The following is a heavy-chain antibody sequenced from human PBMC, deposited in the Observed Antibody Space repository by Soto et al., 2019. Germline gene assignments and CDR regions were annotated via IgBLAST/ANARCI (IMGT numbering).Heavy chain of an antibody. V-gene: IGHV3-64D*06. CDR1: GSTFSIHV. CDR3: VKDLLVDTGLSGDFYYGMDV. Sequence: EVQLVESGGGLVQPGGSLRLSCSASGSTFSIHVMHWVRQAPGKGLEYVSGISSNGGITYNADSVKGRFTISRDNSKNTLYLQMSSLRAEDTAVYYCVKDLLVDTGLSGDFYYGMDVWGQGTTVTVSS. D-gene: IGHD5-18*01. J-gene: IGHJ6*02. CDR2: ISSNGGIT.